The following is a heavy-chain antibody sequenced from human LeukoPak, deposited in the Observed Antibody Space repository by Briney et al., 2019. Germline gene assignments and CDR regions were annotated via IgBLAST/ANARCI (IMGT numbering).Heavy chain of an antibody. V-gene: IGHV3-23*01. CDR2: VTGSSSKT. CDR1: GFNFSNYA. CDR3: AKDRSSTTSCSNY. D-gene: IGHD2-2*01. Sequence: GGSLRLSCAASGFNFSNYAMTCVRQAPGKGLEWVSGVTGSSSKTYNADSVKGRFTISRDNSKNMLYLEMNSLRVEDTATYYWAKDRSSTTSCSNYWGRGTLVTVSS. J-gene: IGHJ4*02.